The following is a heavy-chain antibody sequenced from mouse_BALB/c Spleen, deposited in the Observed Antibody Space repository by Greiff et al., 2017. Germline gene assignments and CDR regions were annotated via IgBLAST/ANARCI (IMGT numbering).Heavy chain of an antibody. J-gene: IGHJ3*01. CDR3: ARASNWWFAY. CDR1: GYSITSGYY. Sequence: EVQLQESGPGLVKPSQSLSLTCSVTGYSITSGYYWHWIRQFPGNKLEWMGYISYDGSNNYNPSLKNRISITRDTSKNQFFLKLNSVTTEDTATYYCARASNWWFAYWGQGTLVTVSA. V-gene: IGHV3-6*02. CDR2: ISYDGSN. D-gene: IGHD4-1*01.